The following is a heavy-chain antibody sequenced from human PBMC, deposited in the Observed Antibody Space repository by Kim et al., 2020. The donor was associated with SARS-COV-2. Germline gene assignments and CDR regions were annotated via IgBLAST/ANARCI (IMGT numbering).Heavy chain of an antibody. CDR3: AREVGSTSLDPHKFDY. CDR2: IYYSGST. Sequence: SETLSLTCTVSGGSISSGDYYRSWIRQPPGKGLEWIGYIYYSGSTYYNPSLKSRVTISVDTSKNQFSLKLSSVTAADTAVYYCAREVGSTSLDPHKFDYWGQGTLVTVSS. J-gene: IGHJ4*02. D-gene: IGHD2-2*01. V-gene: IGHV4-30-4*01. CDR1: GGSISSGDYY.